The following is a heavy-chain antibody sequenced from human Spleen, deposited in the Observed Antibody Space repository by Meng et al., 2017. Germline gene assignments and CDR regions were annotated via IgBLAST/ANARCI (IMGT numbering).Heavy chain of an antibody. Sequence: QVQLQPWGEGLLKPSETLSLTCAVYGGSFSGYYWSWIRQPPGKGLEWIGEINHSGSTNYNPSLKSRVTISVDMSKNQFSLKLSSVTAADTAVYYCARGLLLAALRNWGQGTLVTVSS. J-gene: IGHJ4*02. D-gene: IGHD6-6*01. CDR3: ARGLLLAALRN. CDR2: INHSGST. CDR1: GGSFSGYY. V-gene: IGHV4-34*01.